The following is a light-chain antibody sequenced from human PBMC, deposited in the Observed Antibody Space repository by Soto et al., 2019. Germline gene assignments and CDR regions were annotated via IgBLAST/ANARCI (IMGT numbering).Light chain of an antibody. Sequence: EIVMTQSPATLSLSPGERATLSCRASQTIDNTLAWYQRKPGQAPRLLIYDASTRATGVPARFSGSWSGTDFTLTISSLQSEDLAVYYCQHYNYWPYTFGQGTKVEIK. CDR3: QHYNYWPYT. V-gene: IGKV3-15*01. CDR1: QTIDNT. CDR2: DAS. J-gene: IGKJ2*01.